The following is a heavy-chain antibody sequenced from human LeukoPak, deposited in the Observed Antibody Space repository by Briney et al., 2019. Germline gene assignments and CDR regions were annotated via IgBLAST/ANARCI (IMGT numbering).Heavy chain of an antibody. Sequence: GGSLRLSCAASGFTFSSYAMSWVRQAPGKGLEWVSAISGSGGSTYYADSVKGRFTISRDNPKNTLYLQMNSLRAEDTAVYYCAKDGHDYGDFIDYWGQGTLVTVSS. CDR2: ISGSGGST. D-gene: IGHD4-17*01. V-gene: IGHV3-23*01. CDR1: GFTFSSYA. J-gene: IGHJ4*02. CDR3: AKDGHDYGDFIDY.